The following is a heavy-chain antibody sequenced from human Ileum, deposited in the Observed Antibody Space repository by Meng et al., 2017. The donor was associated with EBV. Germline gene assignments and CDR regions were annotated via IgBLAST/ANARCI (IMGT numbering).Heavy chain of an antibody. CDR1: VGSFNAYY. CDR2: IFHSGHT. J-gene: IGHJ5*02. Sequence: DRWRAGLLKPAESLSLTCYVSVGSFNAYYWTWIRQSPGGGLEWIGEIFHSGHTNYNPSLESRVSMSVATSKKQFSLLLSSVTAADSGLYFCARGREYTGQLDLWGLGTLVTVSS. CDR3: ARGREYTGQLDL. D-gene: IGHD5-18*01. V-gene: IGHV4-34*01.